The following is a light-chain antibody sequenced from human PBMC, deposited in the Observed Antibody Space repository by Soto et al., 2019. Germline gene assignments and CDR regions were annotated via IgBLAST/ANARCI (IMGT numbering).Light chain of an antibody. CDR1: SSDVGGYDY. V-gene: IGLV2-14*01. CDR2: DVS. CDR3: SSYTSSSTLV. Sequence: QSALTQPASVSGSPGQSITISCTGTSSDVGGYDYVSWYQQHPGKAPKLMIYDVSNQPSGVSTRFSGSKSGNTAALTISGLQAEDEAEYYCSSYTSSSTLVFGTGTK. J-gene: IGLJ1*01.